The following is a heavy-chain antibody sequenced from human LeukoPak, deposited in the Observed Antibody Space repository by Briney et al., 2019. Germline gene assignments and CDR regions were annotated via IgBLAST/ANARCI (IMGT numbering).Heavy chain of an antibody. Sequence: PGGSLRLSCAASGFTFSSYAMSWIRQPPGKGLEWIGSIYYSGSTYYNPSLKSRITISVDTSKNQFSLKLSSVTAADTAVYYCARHAIAAADYWGQGTLVTVSS. CDR1: GFTFSSYA. D-gene: IGHD6-13*01. CDR3: ARHAIAAADY. J-gene: IGHJ4*02. V-gene: IGHV4-39*01. CDR2: IYYSGST.